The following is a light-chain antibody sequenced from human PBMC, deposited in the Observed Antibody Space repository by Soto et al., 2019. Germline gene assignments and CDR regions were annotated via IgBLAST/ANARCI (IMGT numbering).Light chain of an antibody. Sequence: DIQLTQSPSSLSASVGDRITTTCRSSQSISRYLNWYQQRPGTAPTVLIFGANSLQSGVPSRFSGSGSGTEFTLTISSLQPEDFATYYCQQNYGTPGTFGQGTKVDIK. CDR1: QSISRY. CDR3: QQNYGTPGT. V-gene: IGKV1-39*01. J-gene: IGKJ1*01. CDR2: GAN.